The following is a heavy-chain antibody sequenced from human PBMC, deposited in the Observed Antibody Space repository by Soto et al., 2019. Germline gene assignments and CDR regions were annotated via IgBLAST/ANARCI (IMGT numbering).Heavy chain of an antibody. Sequence: ASVKVSCKASGYTFTSYGISWVRQAPGQGLEWMGWISAYNGNTNYAQKFQGRVTITRDTSASTAYMELSSLRSEDTAVYYCARGNTIVVVITSDFDYWGQGTLVTVSS. CDR1: GYTFTSYG. CDR3: ARGNTIVVVITSDFDY. V-gene: IGHV1-18*01. J-gene: IGHJ4*02. CDR2: ISAYNGNT. D-gene: IGHD3-22*01.